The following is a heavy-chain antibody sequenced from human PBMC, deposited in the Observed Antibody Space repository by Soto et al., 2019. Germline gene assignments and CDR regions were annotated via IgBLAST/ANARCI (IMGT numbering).Heavy chain of an antibody. CDR2: IYYSGST. CDR1: GGSISTYY. J-gene: IGHJ5*02. V-gene: IGHV4-59*08. CDR3: ARHLDYNILTGYYGNNWFDP. Sequence: SETLSLTCTVSGGSISTYYWSWIRQPPGMGLEWIGYIYYSGSTNYNPSLKSRVTISVDTSKNQFSLRLSSVTAADTAVYYCARHLDYNILTGYYGNNWFDPWGQGTLVTVSS. D-gene: IGHD3-9*01.